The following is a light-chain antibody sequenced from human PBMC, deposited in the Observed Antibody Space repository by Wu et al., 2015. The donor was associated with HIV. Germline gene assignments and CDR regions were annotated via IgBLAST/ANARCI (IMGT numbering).Light chain of an antibody. CDR1: QSMSSW. CDR3: QQYNTNPWT. J-gene: IGKJ1*01. Sequence: DIQMTQSPSTLSASVGDTVTIPCRASQSMSSWLAWYQQRPGKAPKLLIYKASSLESGVPSRFSGSGSGSEFTLTISSLQPDDFATYYCQQYNTNPWTFGQGTKVEIK. V-gene: IGKV1-5*03. CDR2: KAS.